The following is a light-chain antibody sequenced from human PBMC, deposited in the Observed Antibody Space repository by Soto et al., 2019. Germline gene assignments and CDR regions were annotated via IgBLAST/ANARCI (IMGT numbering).Light chain of an antibody. J-gene: IGLJ1*01. CDR2: EGS. Sequence: QSVLTQPASVSGSPGQSITISCTGTSSDIKSNNLVSWYQQHPGKAPKLMIYEGSKRPSGVSNRFSGSKSGNTASLTTSGLQAEDEADYYCCSYAGSSTFFYVFGTGTKVTVL. CDR3: CSYAGSSTFFYV. V-gene: IGLV2-23*03. CDR1: SSDIKSNNL.